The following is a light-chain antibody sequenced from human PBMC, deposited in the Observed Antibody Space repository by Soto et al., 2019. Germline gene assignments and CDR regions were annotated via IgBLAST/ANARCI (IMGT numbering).Light chain of an antibody. J-gene: IGKJ5*01. V-gene: IGKV3-15*01. CDR3: QQYNNWPIT. CDR2: SAS. Sequence: EIVMTQSPATLSVSPGERATLSCRASQSVSSSYLAWYQQKPGQAPRLLIYSASTRATGIPARFSGSGSGTEFTLTISSLQSEDFAVYFCQQYNNWPITFGQGTRLEI. CDR1: QSVSSSY.